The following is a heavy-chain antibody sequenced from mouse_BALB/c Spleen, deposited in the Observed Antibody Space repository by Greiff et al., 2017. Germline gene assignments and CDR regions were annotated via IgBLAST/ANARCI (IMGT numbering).Heavy chain of an antibody. Sequence: EVMLVESGGGLVKPGGSLKLSCAASGFTFSSYTMSWVRQTPEKRLEWVATISSGGGNTYYPDSVKGRFTISRDNAKNNLYLQMSSLRSEDTALYYCARDDYDGDAMDYWGQGTSVTVSS. CDR3: ARDDYDGDAMDY. CDR2: ISSGGGNT. V-gene: IGHV5-9*03. D-gene: IGHD2-4*01. CDR1: GFTFSSYT. J-gene: IGHJ4*01.